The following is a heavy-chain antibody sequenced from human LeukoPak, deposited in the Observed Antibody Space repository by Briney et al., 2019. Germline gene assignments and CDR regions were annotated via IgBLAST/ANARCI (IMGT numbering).Heavy chain of an antibody. CDR1: GYTFTGYY. Sequence: ASVKVSCKASGYTFTGYYIHWVRQAPGQGLEWMGWINPNSGVTHYPQKFQGRVTMTRDTSISTAYMELSRLRSDDTAVYYCANYCSGGSCDTVGWFDPWGQGTLVTVSS. CDR2: INPNSGVT. D-gene: IGHD2-15*01. CDR3: ANYCSGGSCDTVGWFDP. J-gene: IGHJ5*02. V-gene: IGHV1-2*02.